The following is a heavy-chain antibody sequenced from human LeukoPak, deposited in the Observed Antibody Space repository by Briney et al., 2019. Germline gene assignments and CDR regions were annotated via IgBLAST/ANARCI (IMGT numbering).Heavy chain of an antibody. V-gene: IGHV5-51*01. CDR3: ARVVGATVSFWYFDL. CDR2: IYPGDSDT. D-gene: IGHD1-26*01. J-gene: IGHJ2*01. CDR1: GYSFTSYW. Sequence: GESLKISCKGSGYSFTSYWIAWVRQMPGKGLEWMGIIYPGDSDTRYSPSFQGQVTISADKSISTAYLQWSSLKASDTATYYCARVVGATVSFWYFDLWGRGTLVTVAS.